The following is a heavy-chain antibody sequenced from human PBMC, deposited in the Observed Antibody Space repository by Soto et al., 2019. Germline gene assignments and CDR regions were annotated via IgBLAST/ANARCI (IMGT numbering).Heavy chain of an antibody. J-gene: IGHJ4*02. V-gene: IGHV1-18*01. CDR2: ISAYNGNK. Sequence: QVQLVQSGAEVKKPGASVKVSCKASGYTFTSYGIRWVRQATGQGIEWMGWISAYNGNKKYAQKLQGRVTMTTDTSTRTAYMERRSLRSDDTAVYYCARDAPHVDYWGQGTLVTVSS. CDR3: ARDAPHVDY. CDR1: GYTFTSYG.